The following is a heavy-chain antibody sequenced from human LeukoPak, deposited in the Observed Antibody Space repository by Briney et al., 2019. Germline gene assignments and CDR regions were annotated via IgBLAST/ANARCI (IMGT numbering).Heavy chain of an antibody. Sequence: MASETLSLTCSVSGGSITSSSYYWGWIRQPPGKGLEWIGNIYYSGSAYYNPSLKSRVTMSVDTSKDQFSLKLSSVTAADTAVYYCARKPIINSAWYYFDYWGQGTLVTVSS. J-gene: IGHJ4*02. CDR2: IYYSGSA. D-gene: IGHD1-14*01. CDR1: GGSITSSSYY. V-gene: IGHV4-39*07. CDR3: ARKPIINSAWYYFDY.